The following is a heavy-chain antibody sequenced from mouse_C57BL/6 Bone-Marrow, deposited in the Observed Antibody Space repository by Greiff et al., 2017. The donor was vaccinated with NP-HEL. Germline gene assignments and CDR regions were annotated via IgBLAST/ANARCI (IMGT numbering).Heavy chain of an antibody. J-gene: IGHJ4*01. CDR2: IWSGGST. Sequence: QVQLQQSGPGLVQPSQSLSITCTVSGFSLTSYGVHWVRQSPGKGLEWLGVIWSGGSTDSNAAFISRLSISKDNSKSQVFFKMNSLQADDTAIYYCARRGAGYYAMDYWGQGTSVTVSS. V-gene: IGHV2-2*01. CDR1: GFSLTSYG. CDR3: ARRGAGYYAMDY.